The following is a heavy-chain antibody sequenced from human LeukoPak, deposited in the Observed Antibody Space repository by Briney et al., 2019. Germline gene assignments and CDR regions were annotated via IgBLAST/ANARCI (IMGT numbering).Heavy chain of an antibody. Sequence: GGSLRLSCAASGFTFSSYSMNWVRQAPGKGLEWVSAISGSGGSTYYADSVKGRFTISRDNSKNTRYLQMNSLRAEDTADYYCAKDHGLLRSGGFDPWGEGTLVTVSS. D-gene: IGHD3-3*01. J-gene: IGHJ5*02. CDR2: ISGSGGST. CDR3: AKDHGLLRSGGFDP. V-gene: IGHV3-23*01. CDR1: GFTFSSYS.